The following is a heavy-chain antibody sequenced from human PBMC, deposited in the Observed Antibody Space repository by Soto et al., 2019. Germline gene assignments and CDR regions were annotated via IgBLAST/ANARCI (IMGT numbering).Heavy chain of an antibody. V-gene: IGHV3-30*18. J-gene: IGHJ4*02. D-gene: IGHD4-17*01. CDR3: GKGKFLFLSYGDFPCDY. CDR2: ITYDGSNK. Sequence: QVQLVESGGGVVQPGWSLRLYCAASGFTFSSYCMHWVRQAPGKGLEWVAVITYDGSNKYYADSVKGRFTISRDNSKNKLQMHMYSPRAKDTAGYYGGKGKFLFLSYGDFPCDYWGQGTLVPVSS. CDR1: GFTFSSYC.